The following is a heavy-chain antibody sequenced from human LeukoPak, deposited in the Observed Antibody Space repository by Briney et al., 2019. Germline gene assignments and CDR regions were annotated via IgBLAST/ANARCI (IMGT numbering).Heavy chain of an antibody. V-gene: IGHV1-2*02. Sequence: ASVKVSCKASGYTFTGYYMHWVRQAPGQGLEWMGWINPNSGGTNYAQKLQGRVTMTTDTSTSTAYMELRSLRSDDTAVYYCARVLPYYYDSSGYYPEDDYWGQGTLVTVSS. D-gene: IGHD3-22*01. CDR3: ARVLPYYYDSSGYYPEDDY. J-gene: IGHJ4*02. CDR2: INPNSGGT. CDR1: GYTFTGYY.